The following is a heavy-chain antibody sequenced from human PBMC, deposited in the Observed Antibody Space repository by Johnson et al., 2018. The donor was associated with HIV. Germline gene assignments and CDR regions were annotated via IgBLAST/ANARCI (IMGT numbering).Heavy chain of an antibody. D-gene: IGHD3-22*01. CDR1: GFTFRNAW. Sequence: EVQLMESGGGVVRPGGSLRLSCAASGFTFRNAWMSWVRQAPGRGLEWVGRIKSRSDGGATDHAAPVKGRFTISRDDSKNTLYLQMNSLRAEDTAVYYCARVRGLIAFDIWGQGTMVTVSS. J-gene: IGHJ3*02. CDR2: IKSRSDGGAT. CDR3: ARVRGLIAFDI. V-gene: IGHV3-15*01.